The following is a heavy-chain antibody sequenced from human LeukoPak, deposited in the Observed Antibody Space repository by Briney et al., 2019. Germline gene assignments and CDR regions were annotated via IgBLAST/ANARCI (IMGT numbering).Heavy chain of an antibody. CDR1: GSSASSCY. Sequence: SETLSLTCTVSGSSASSCYWSWIRQPAGKGLEWIGRIYTSGSTNYNPSLKSRVTISVDKSKNQISLELSSVTAADTAVYYCAREGRQDYVYFDHWGQGSLVTVSS. D-gene: IGHD4-17*01. V-gene: IGHV4-4*07. CDR3: AREGRQDYVYFDH. CDR2: IYTSGST. J-gene: IGHJ4*02.